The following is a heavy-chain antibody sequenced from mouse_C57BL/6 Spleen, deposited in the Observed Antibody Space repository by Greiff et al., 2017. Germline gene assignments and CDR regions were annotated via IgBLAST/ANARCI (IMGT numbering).Heavy chain of an antibody. CDR3: ARWGSPDY. Sequence: QVQLQQPGAELVKPGASVKLSCKASGYTFTSYWMQWVKQRPGQGLEWIGEIDPSDSYTNYNQKFKGKATLTVDTSSSTAYMQLSSLTSEDSAVYYCARWGSPDYWGQGTTLTVSS. V-gene: IGHV1-50*01. J-gene: IGHJ2*01. CDR1: GYTFTSYW. CDR2: IDPSDSYT.